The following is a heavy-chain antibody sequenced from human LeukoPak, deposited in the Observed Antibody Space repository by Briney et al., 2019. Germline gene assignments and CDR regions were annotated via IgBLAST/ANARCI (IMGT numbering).Heavy chain of an antibody. CDR1: GGSISSTSSY. V-gene: IGHV4-39*01. CDR2: IYYSGST. J-gene: IGHJ4*02. CDR3: ARLNYYGFDY. D-gene: IGHD1-26*01. Sequence: SETLSLTCTVSGGSISSTSSYWGWIRQPPGKGLEWIATIYYSGSTYYNASLKSRITIAVDTSKSRFSLKLSSVTAADTAVYYCARLNYYGFDYWGQGTLVTFSS.